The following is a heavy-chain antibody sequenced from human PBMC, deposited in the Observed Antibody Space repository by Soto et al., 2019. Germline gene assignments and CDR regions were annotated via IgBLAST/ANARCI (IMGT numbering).Heavy chain of an antibody. J-gene: IGHJ6*02. CDR1: GFTFSSYS. V-gene: IGHV3-48*02. Sequence: GGSLRLSCAASGFTFSSYSMNWVRQAPGKGLEWVSYISSSSSTIYYADSVKGRFTISRDNAKNSLYLQMNSLRDEDTAVYYCAREDVIGYYYYGMDVWGQGTTVTVSS. CDR2: ISSSSSTI. CDR3: AREDVIGYYYYGMDV.